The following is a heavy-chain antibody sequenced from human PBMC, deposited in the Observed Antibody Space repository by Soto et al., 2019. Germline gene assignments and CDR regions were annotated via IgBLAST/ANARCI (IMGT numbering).Heavy chain of an antibody. J-gene: IGHJ4*02. D-gene: IGHD3-9*01. CDR1: GFTFSSYW. Sequence: EVQLVESGGGLVQPGGSLRLSCAASGFTFSSYWMHWVRQAPGKGLVWVSRINSDESSTSYADSVKGRFTISRDNAKNTLYLQMNSLRAEDTAVYYCARQWTNYDILTGYFQYYFDYWGQGTLVTVSS. CDR3: ARQWTNYDILTGYFQYYFDY. CDR2: INSDESST. V-gene: IGHV3-74*01.